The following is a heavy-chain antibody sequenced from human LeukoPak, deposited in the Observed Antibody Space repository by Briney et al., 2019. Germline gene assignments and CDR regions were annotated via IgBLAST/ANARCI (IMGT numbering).Heavy chain of an antibody. D-gene: IGHD4-17*01. V-gene: IGHV1-46*01. CDR2: INPSGGST. CDR1: GYTFTSYY. CDR3: ATGPSNGRVPSNWFDP. J-gene: IGHJ5*02. Sequence: ASVKVSCKASGYTFTSYYMHWVRQAPGQGLEWMGIINPSGGSTSYAQKFQGRVTMTRDMSTSTVYMELSSLRSGDTAVYYCATGPSNGRVPSNWFDPWGQGTLVTVSS.